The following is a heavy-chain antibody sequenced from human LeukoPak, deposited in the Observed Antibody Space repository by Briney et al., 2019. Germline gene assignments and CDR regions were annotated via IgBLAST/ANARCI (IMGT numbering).Heavy chain of an antibody. J-gene: IGHJ6*04. CDR2: INHSGST. V-gene: IGHV4-34*01. D-gene: IGHD3-16*01. CDR1: VGSFSGYY. CDR3: ARGAPWGSIYNYYVMDV. Sequence: SETLSLTCAVYVGSFSGYYWSWVRQPPGKGLEWIGEINHSGSTNYNSSLKSRVTISVDTSKNQFSLKLTSVTAADTAVYYCARGAPWGSIYNYYVMDVWDKGTTATVSS.